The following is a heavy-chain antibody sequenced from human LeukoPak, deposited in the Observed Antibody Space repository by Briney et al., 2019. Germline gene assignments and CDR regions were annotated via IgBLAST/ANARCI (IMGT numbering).Heavy chain of an antibody. V-gene: IGHV4-30-2*01. J-gene: IGHJ3*02. CDR3: ARDGEGAFDI. CDR2: IYHSGST. Sequence: SETLSLTCAVSGGSISSGGYSWSWIRQPPGKGLEWIGYIYHSGSTYYNLSLKSRVTISVDRSKNQFSLKLSSVTAADTAVYYCARDGEGAFDIWGQGTMVTVSS. CDR1: GGSISSGGYS.